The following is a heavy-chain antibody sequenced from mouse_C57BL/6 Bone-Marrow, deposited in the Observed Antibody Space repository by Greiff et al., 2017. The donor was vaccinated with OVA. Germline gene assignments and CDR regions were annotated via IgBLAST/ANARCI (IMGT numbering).Heavy chain of an antibody. CDR3: ARGDWDDY. CDR1: GYTFTDYY. CDR2: INPNNGGT. V-gene: IGHV1-26*01. J-gene: IGHJ2*01. D-gene: IGHD4-1*01. Sequence: EVQLQQSGPELVKPGASVKISCKASGYTFTDYYMNWVKQSHGKSLEWIGDINPNNGGTSYNQKFKGKATLTVDKSSSTASMKLHSLTSEDSAVYYCARGDWDDYWGQGTTLTVSS.